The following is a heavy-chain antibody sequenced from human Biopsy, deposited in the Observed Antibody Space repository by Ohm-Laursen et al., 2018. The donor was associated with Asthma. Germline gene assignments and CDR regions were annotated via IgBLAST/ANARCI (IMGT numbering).Heavy chain of an antibody. CDR1: VGAFNTYV. CDR2: IKSVLGTT. CDR3: ARKAGSCISRTCYSLDF. Sequence: GASVKVSCKSLVGAFNTYVIGWVRQAPRQGVEWMGGIKSVLGTTTYPQKFQDRVTVTADDSTSTVYMELSSLRSEDTAVYYCARKAGSCISRTCYSLDFWGQGTLVTVSS. D-gene: IGHD2-2*01. V-gene: IGHV1-69*13. J-gene: IGHJ4*02.